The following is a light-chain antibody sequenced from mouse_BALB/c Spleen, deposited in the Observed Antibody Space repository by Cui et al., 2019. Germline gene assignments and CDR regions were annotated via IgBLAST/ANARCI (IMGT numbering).Light chain of an antibody. V-gene: IGKV4-55*01. CDR1: SSVSY. CDR2: DTS. J-gene: IGKJ4*01. Sequence: QIVLTQSQAIMSASPGEKVTMNCSASSSVSYMYWYQQKPGSSPRRLIYDTSNLASGAPVRFSGSGSGTSYSLTISRMEAEDAATYYCQQWSSYPFTFGSGTKLEIK. CDR3: QQWSSYPFT.